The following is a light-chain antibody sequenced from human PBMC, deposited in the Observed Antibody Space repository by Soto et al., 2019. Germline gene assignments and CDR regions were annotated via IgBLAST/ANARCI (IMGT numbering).Light chain of an antibody. CDR1: SSDVGGYNY. CDR2: DVS. Sequence: QSALTQPASVSGPPGQSITISCTGTSSDVGGYNYVSWYQQHPGKAPKLMIYDVSNRPSGVSDRFSGSKSGNTASLTISGLQAEDEADYYCSSYKSSSTYVFGTGTKLTVL. CDR3: SSYKSSSTYV. V-gene: IGLV2-14*01. J-gene: IGLJ1*01.